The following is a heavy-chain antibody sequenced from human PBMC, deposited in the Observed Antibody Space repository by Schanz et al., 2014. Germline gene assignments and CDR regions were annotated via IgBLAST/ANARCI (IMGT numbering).Heavy chain of an antibody. CDR3: AGAFDSSGYYFDY. Sequence: VQLVQSGAEVKRPGASVRVSCKASGYTFTSYDFNWVRQAPGQGLEWMGIVNPSVRGTHFAREFQGRVTVTSDTSTSTVYMELSDLRSEDTAVYYCAGAFDSSGYYFDYWGQGTLXTVSS. V-gene: IGHV1-46*03. D-gene: IGHD3-22*01. CDR2: VNPSVRGT. CDR1: GYTFTSYD. J-gene: IGHJ4*02.